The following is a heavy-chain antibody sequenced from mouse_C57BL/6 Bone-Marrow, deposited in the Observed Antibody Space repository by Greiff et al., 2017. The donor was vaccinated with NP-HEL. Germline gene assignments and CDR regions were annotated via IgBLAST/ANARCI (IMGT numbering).Heavy chain of an antibody. J-gene: IGHJ2*01. V-gene: IGHV1-52*01. CDR2: IDPSASES. Sequence: VQLQQPGAELVRPGSSVKLSCKASGYTFTSYWMHWVKQRPIQGLEWIGNIDPSASESHSNQKFKDKATLTVDKSSSTAYMQLSSLTSEDSAVYYCARGITTVVGFDYWGQGTTLTVSS. CDR3: ARGITTVVGFDY. D-gene: IGHD1-1*01. CDR1: GYTFTSYW.